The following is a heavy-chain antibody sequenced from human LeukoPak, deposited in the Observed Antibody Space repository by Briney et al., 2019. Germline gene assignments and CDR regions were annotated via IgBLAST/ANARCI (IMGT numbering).Heavy chain of an antibody. Sequence: SQTLSLTCSVSGASISSGDFYCSWIRQPPGKGLEWIGNIYYSGNTYYNPSLKRRTTMSVDTSKIQCSLKLSSVPAADTALYYCARYDYGSGLGRGLGGMDVWGQGNTVTVSS. CDR2: IYYSGNT. CDR1: GASISSGDFY. CDR3: ARYDYGSGLGRGLGGMDV. V-gene: IGHV4-30-4*01. J-gene: IGHJ6*02. D-gene: IGHD3-10*01.